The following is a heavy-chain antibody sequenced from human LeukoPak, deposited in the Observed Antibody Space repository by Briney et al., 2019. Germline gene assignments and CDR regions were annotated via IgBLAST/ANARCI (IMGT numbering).Heavy chain of an antibody. J-gene: IGHJ5*02. V-gene: IGHV1-69*06. D-gene: IGHD1-26*01. Sequence: SVKVSCKASGGTFSSYAISWVRQAPGQGLEWMGGIIPIFGTANYAQKFQGRVTITADKSTSTAYMELSSLRSEDTAVYYCARRSEWELLSNWFDPWGQGTLVTVSS. CDR1: GGTFSSYA. CDR2: IIPIFGTA. CDR3: ARRSEWELLSNWFDP.